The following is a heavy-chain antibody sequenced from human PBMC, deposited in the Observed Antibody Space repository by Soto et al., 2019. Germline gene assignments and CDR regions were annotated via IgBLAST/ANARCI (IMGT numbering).Heavy chain of an antibody. CDR1: GFTFSSYA. J-gene: IGHJ4*02. V-gene: IGHV3-23*01. Sequence: TGGSLRLCCAASGFTFSSYALSDFRQAPGKGLEWVSTISGSGGSTYYADSVKGRFTISRDNSKNTLYLQMNSLRAEDTAVYYCAKDQGSSWYEIDYWGQGTLVTVSS. CDR3: AKDQGSSWYEIDY. CDR2: ISGSGGST. D-gene: IGHD6-13*01.